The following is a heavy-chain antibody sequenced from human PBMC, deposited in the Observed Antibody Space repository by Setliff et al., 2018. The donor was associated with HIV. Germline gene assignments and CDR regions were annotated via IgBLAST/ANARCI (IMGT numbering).Heavy chain of an antibody. CDR2: MFYTGSA. D-gene: IGHD6-19*01. J-gene: IGHJ4*02. V-gene: IGHV4-39*01. Sequence: SETLSLTCTVSGDSISSSSYYWGWVRQPPGKGLEWIGTMFYTGSAYYTPSLKSRVTISVDTSKNQFPLRLSSVTAADTAIYYCARHFRYPGIAVAGIDYWGQGTLVTVSS. CDR3: ARHFRYPGIAVAGIDY. CDR1: GDSISSSSYY.